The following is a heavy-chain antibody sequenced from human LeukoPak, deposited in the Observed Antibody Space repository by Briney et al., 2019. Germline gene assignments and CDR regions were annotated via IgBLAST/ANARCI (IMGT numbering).Heavy chain of an antibody. CDR3: ARVWDGSSPFDY. CDR1: GFTFSTYA. CDR2: ISYDGSNK. V-gene: IGHV3-30*04. D-gene: IGHD6-6*01. J-gene: IGHJ4*02. Sequence: PGGSLRLSCAASGFTFSTYAMHWVRQAPGKGLEWVSVISYDGSNKYYADSVKGRFTISRDNSKNTLYLQMNSLRAEDTAVYYCARVWDGSSPFDYWGQGTLVTVSS.